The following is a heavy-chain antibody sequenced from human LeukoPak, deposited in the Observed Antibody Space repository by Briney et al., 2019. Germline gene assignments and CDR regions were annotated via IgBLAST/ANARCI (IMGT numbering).Heavy chain of an antibody. CDR1: GYTFTSYG. CDR3: ARAVPYSNYVNYYGMDV. D-gene: IGHD4-11*01. J-gene: IGHJ6*02. Sequence: APVKVSCKASGYTFTSYGISWVRQAPGQGLEWMGWISAYNGNTNYAQKLQGRVTMTTDTSTSTAYMELRSLRSDGTAVYYCARAVPYSNYVNYYGMDVWGQGTTVTVSS. V-gene: IGHV1-18*01. CDR2: ISAYNGNT.